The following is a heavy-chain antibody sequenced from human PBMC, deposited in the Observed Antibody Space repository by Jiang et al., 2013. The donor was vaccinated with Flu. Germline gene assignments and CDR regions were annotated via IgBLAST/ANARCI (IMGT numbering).Heavy chain of an antibody. V-gene: IGHV3-72*01. J-gene: IGHJ6*03. CDR1: GFTFSDHY. Sequence: VQLVESGGGLVQPGGSLRLSCAASGFTFSDHYMDWVRQAPGKGLEWVGRTRNKANSYTTEYAASVKGRFTISRDDSKNSLYLQMNSLKTEDTAVYYCATGGYYNYYYYYMDVWGKGTTVTVSS. CDR2: TRNKANSYTT. D-gene: IGHD3-22*01. CDR3: ATGGYYNYYYYYMDV.